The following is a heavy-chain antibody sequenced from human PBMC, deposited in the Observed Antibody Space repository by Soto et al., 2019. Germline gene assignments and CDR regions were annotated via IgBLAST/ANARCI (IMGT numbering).Heavy chain of an antibody. CDR3: ARDPTAMVQRMGGMDV. V-gene: IGHV3-20*04. CDR2: INWNGGST. J-gene: IGHJ6*02. CDR1: GFTFDDYG. Sequence: EVQLVESGGGVVRPGGSLRLSCAASGFTFDDYGMSWVRQAPGKGLEWVSGINWNGGSTGYADSVKGRFTISRDNDKNALYLQMNSLRAEDTALYYCARDPTAMVQRMGGMDVWGQGTTVTVSS. D-gene: IGHD5-18*01.